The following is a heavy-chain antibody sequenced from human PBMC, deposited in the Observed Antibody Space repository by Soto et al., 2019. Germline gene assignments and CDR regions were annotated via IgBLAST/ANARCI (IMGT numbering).Heavy chain of an antibody. Sequence: GGSLRLSCAASGFTFSSYWMSWVRQAPGKGLEWVANIKQDGSEKYYVDSVKGRFTISRDNAKNSLYLQMNSLRAEDTAVYYRARGDLYGDYEVYYMDVWGKGTTVTVSS. CDR2: IKQDGSEK. J-gene: IGHJ6*03. CDR3: ARGDLYGDYEVYYMDV. D-gene: IGHD4-17*01. CDR1: GFTFSSYW. V-gene: IGHV3-7*01.